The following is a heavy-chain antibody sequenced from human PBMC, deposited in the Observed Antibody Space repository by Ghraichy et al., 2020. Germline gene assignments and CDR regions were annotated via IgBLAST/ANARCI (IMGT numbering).Heavy chain of an antibody. CDR1: GGTFSSYA. CDR2: IIPIFGTA. CDR3: ARDKHEGHIVVVTANPNDAFDI. Sequence: LVKVSCKASGGTFSSYAISWVRQAPGQGLEWMGGIIPIFGTANYAQKFQGRVTITADESTSTAYMELSSLRSEDTAVYYCARDKHEGHIVVVTANPNDAFDIWGQGTMVTVSS. D-gene: IGHD2-21*02. V-gene: IGHV1-69*13. J-gene: IGHJ3*02.